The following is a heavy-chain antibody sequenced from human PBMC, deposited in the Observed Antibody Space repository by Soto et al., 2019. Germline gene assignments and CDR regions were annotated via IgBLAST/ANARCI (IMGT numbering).Heavy chain of an antibody. CDR3: ARGGGRTVYLGRANYFDY. Sequence: EVQVVESGGGLVQPGGSLRLSCAASGFSVTNNYMNWVRQAPGKGLEWVSIIDIGGDTYYADSVKDRFTISRDNSRTMLYLQMDGVRAVDTAVYYCARGGGRTVYLGRANYFDYWGQGTLGTVSP. D-gene: IGHD2-2*01. V-gene: IGHV3-66*01. CDR2: IDIGGDT. J-gene: IGHJ4*02. CDR1: GFSVTNNY.